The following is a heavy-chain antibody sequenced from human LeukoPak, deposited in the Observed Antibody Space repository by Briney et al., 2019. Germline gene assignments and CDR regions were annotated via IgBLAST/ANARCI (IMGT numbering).Heavy chain of an antibody. J-gene: IGHJ6*03. D-gene: IGHD2-8*02. CDR3: ARPLVYYYYMDV. CDR2: INSDGSST. V-gene: IGHV3-74*01. Sequence: GGSLRLSCAASGFTFSSYWMHWVRHAPGKGLVWVSRINSDGSSTSYADSVKGRFTISRDNAKNTLYLQMNSLRAEDTAVYYCARPLVYYYYMDVWGKGTTVTVSS. CDR1: GFTFSSYW.